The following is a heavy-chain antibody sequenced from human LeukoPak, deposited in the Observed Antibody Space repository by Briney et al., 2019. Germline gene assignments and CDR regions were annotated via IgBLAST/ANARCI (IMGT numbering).Heavy chain of an antibody. CDR1: GGSFSGYY. CDR3: ARGLVYYYASGSYYTIYYYAMDV. V-gene: IGHV4-34*01. Sequence: SETLSLTCAVYGGSFSGYYWSWIRQPPGEGLEWIGEINHSGSTNYNPSLKSRVTISVDTSKNQFSLKLSSVTAADTAVYYCARGLVYYYASGSYYTIYYYAMDVWGQGTMVTVSS. D-gene: IGHD3-10*01. CDR2: INHSGST. J-gene: IGHJ6*02.